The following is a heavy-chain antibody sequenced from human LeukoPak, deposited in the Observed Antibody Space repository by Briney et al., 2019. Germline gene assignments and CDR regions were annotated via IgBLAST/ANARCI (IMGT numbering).Heavy chain of an antibody. Sequence: GGSLRLSCAASGFTFSSYGMHWVRQAPGKGLEWVAFIRYGGSNKYYADSVKGRFTISRDNSKNTLYLQMNSLRAEDTAVYYCAKDSSLTGYYNDGWFDPWGQGTLVTVSS. J-gene: IGHJ5*02. CDR1: GFTFSSYG. V-gene: IGHV3-30*02. CDR2: IRYGGSNK. CDR3: AKDSSLTGYYNDGWFDP. D-gene: IGHD3-9*01.